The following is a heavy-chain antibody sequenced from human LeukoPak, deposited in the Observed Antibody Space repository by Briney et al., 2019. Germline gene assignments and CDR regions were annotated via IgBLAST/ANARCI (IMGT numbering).Heavy chain of an antibody. CDR3: ARGVDILTGYYLFDY. CDR1: GGSISSGGYY. Sequence: SQTLSLTCTVSGGSISSGGYYWSWIRQHPGKGLEWIGYIYYSGITYYNPSLKSRVTISVDTSKNQFSLKLSSVTAADTAVYYCARGVDILTGYYLFDYWGQGTLVTVSS. J-gene: IGHJ4*02. CDR2: IYYSGIT. V-gene: IGHV4-31*03. D-gene: IGHD3-9*01.